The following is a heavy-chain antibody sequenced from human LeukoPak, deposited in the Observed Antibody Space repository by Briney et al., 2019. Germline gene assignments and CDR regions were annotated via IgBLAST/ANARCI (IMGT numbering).Heavy chain of an antibody. D-gene: IGHD3-10*01. CDR1: GFTFSSYG. CDR3: ARVSYYGSGSYGGNYYYYYMDV. CDR2: ISGSGGST. J-gene: IGHJ6*03. Sequence: GGSLRLSCTASGFTFSSYGMTCVRQAPGKGLEWVSAISGSGGSTYYADSVKGRFTISRDNAKNSLYLQMNSLRAEDTAVYYCARVSYYGSGSYGGNYYYYYMDVWGKGTTVTVSS. V-gene: IGHV3-23*01.